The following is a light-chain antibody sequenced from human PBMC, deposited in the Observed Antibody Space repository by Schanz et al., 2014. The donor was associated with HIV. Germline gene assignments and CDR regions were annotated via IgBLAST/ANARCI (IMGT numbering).Light chain of an antibody. Sequence: QSVLTQPPSASGTPGQRVTISCSGSSSNIEVNPVDWYLQLPGTAPKLLIYSDRLRPSGVPARFSGSKSGTSASLAISGLRSEDEGDYFCAAWDDSLGVIFGGGTKVTVL. CDR1: SSNIEVNP. CDR2: SDR. J-gene: IGLJ2*01. V-gene: IGLV1-47*02. CDR3: AAWDDSLGVI.